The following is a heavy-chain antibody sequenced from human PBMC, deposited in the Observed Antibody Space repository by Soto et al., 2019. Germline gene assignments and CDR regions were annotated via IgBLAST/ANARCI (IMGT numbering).Heavy chain of an antibody. D-gene: IGHD6-19*01. CDR2: INAGNGDT. Sequence: ASVKVSCKASGDTFNGYGIFWVRQAPGQRLECMGWINAGNGDTKYSQEFQGRVTISRDTSASTAYMELSSLTFEDTAVYYCARGGSGWPFDYWGQATLVTVSS. V-gene: IGHV1-3*01. CDR1: GDTFNGYG. J-gene: IGHJ4*02. CDR3: ARGGSGWPFDY.